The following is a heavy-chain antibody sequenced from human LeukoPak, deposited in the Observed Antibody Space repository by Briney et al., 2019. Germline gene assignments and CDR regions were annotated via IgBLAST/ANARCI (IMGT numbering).Heavy chain of an antibody. CDR1: GYIFSNFFSSYG. CDR3: ARESSGSYFI. Sequence: ASVTVSCKSSGYIFSNFFSSYGITWVRQAPGQGLEWMGWISPYNGKTKFAQKFQGIVTMTTETSTSTAYMELRSLRSDDTAVYYCARESSGSYFIWGQGTLVTVSS. J-gene: IGHJ4*02. D-gene: IGHD3-10*01. CDR2: ISPYNGKT. V-gene: IGHV1-18*01.